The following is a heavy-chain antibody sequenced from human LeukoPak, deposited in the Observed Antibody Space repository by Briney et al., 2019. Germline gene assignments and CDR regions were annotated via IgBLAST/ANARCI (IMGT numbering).Heavy chain of an antibody. V-gene: IGHV3-49*04. Sequence: GGSLRLSCTASGFTFGVYAMSWVREAPGKGREWGGFIRSKAYDGKTEYAASVKGRFTISRDDSNSLAYLQMNSLKTEDTAVYYCTRDFTVTMVRLYGMDVWGKGTTVTVSS. CDR3: TRDFTVTMVRLYGMDV. D-gene: IGHD3-10*01. CDR1: GFTFGVYA. CDR2: IRSKAYDGKT. J-gene: IGHJ6*04.